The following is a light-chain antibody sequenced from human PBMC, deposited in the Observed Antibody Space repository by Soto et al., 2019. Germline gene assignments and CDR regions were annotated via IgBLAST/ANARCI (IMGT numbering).Light chain of an antibody. J-gene: IGLJ1*01. V-gene: IGLV2-14*01. CDR2: EVS. CDR3: SSYKSSTTLEV. CDR1: SSDVGGYNY. Sequence: QSVLTQPASVSGSPGQSITISCTGTSSDVGGYNYVSWYQQHPGKAPKLMIYEVSNRPSGVSNRFAGSKSGNTASLTISGLQTEDEAEYYRSSYKSSTTLEVFGTGTKVTVL.